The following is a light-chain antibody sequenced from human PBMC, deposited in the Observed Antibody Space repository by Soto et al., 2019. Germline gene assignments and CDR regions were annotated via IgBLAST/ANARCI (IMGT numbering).Light chain of an antibody. CDR3: QQYNGWPHT. V-gene: IGKV3D-15*01. CDR2: VAS. J-gene: IGKJ4*01. CDR1: QSVSVSSN. Sequence: MTKSPAPASLSVAPRDTPTCSSSQSVSVSSNLAWQQQHPGQTPILFIYVASTRATGIPDRFSGSGSGTDFTLTISSLQPEDFAVYYCQQYNGWPHTFGRGTKVEIK.